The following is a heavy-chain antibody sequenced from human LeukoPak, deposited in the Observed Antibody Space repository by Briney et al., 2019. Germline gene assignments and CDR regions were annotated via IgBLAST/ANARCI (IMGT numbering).Heavy chain of an antibody. CDR1: GFTFSSYS. Sequence: GGSLRLSCAASGFTFSSYSMNWVRQAPGKGLEWVSYISSSSSTIYYADSVEGRFTISRDNAKNSLYLQMNSLRAEDTAVYYCARGPLARDYYDFWSGYYILRGAFDIWGQGTMVTVSS. CDR2: ISSSSSTI. V-gene: IGHV3-48*01. J-gene: IGHJ3*02. D-gene: IGHD3-3*01. CDR3: ARGPLARDYYDFWSGYYILRGAFDI.